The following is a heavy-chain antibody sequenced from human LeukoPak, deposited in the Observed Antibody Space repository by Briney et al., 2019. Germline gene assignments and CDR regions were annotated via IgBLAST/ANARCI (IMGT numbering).Heavy chain of an antibody. CDR3: ARERGYCSGGTCYSDYYYYMDV. CDR1: GYTFTSYG. Sequence: ASVKVSCKASGYTFTSYGISWVRQAPGQGLEWMGWISAYNGNTNYAQKLQGRVTMTTDTSTSTAYMELRSLRSDDTAVYYCARERGYCSGGTCYSDYYYYMDVWGKGTTVTVSS. J-gene: IGHJ6*03. CDR2: ISAYNGNT. V-gene: IGHV1-18*01. D-gene: IGHD2-15*01.